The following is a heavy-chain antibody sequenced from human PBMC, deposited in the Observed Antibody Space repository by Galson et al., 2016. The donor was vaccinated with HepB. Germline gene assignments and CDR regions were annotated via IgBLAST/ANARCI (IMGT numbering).Heavy chain of an antibody. CDR2: IYWEDDK. CDR1: GFSLSTSGVG. V-gene: IGHV2-5*02. D-gene: IGHD4-23*01. Sequence: PALVKPTQTLTLTCTFSGFSLSTSGVGVVWIRQPPGKALEWLALIYWEDDKRYSPSLKGRLTITKDTSKNQVVLKITNMDPVDTAAYYCAHTPYGGNSADYFDYWGQGTLVTVSS. J-gene: IGHJ4*02. CDR3: AHTPYGGNSADYFDY.